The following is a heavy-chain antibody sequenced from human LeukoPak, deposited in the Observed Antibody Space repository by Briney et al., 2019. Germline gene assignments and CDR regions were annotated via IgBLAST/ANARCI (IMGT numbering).Heavy chain of an antibody. J-gene: IGHJ4*02. Sequence: GRSLRLSCAASGFTFSSYGINWVRQAPGKGLEGVSFIGTTSTYIYYADSVKGRFTISRDNAKNSVYLQMNSLRAEDTAVYYCARDNYGWHDRWDYWGQGTLVTVSS. D-gene: IGHD1-1*01. V-gene: IGHV3-21*01. CDR1: GFTFSSYG. CDR2: IGTTSTYI. CDR3: ARDNYGWHDRWDY.